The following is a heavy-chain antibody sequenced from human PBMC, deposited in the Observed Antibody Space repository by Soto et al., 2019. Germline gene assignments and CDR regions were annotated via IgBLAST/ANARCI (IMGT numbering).Heavy chain of an antibody. V-gene: IGHV4-30-4*01. CDR2: IYYSGST. D-gene: IGHD1-26*01. CDR3: ARFNSGSYYEAFDI. J-gene: IGHJ3*02. CDR1: GGSISSGDYY. Sequence: SETMSLTCTVSGGSISSGDYYWSWIRKPPGKGLEWIGDIYYSGSTYYNPSLKSRVTISVDKSKNQFSLKLSSVTAADTAVYYCARFNSGSYYEAFDIWGQGTMVTVSS.